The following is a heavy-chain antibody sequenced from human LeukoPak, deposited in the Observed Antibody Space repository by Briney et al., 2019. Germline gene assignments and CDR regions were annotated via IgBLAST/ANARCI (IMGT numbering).Heavy chain of an antibody. CDR2: INPSGGST. V-gene: IGHV1-46*01. D-gene: IGHD1-26*01. Sequence: ASVKVSCKASGYTFTSYYMHWVRQAPGQGLEWMGIINPSGGSTSYAQKFQGRVTMTRDTSTSTVYMELSSLRSEDTAVYYCARGGGAGRYYYYYMDVWGKGTTVTVSS. CDR3: ARGGGAGRYYYYYMDV. CDR1: GYTFTSYY. J-gene: IGHJ6*03.